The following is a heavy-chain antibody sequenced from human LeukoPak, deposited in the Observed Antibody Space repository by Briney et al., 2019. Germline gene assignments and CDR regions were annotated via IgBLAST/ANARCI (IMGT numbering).Heavy chain of an antibody. CDR3: AQDPPRRAAGTGVY. CDR1: GFTFSSYA. D-gene: IGHD1-1*01. J-gene: IGHJ4*02. CDR2: ISGSGGST. Sequence: GGSLRLSCAASGFTFSSYAMSWVRQAPGKGLEWVSGISGSGGSTYYADSVKGRFTISRDNSKNTLYLQMNSLRAEDTAVYYCAQDPPRRAAGTGVYWGQGTPVTVSS. V-gene: IGHV3-23*01.